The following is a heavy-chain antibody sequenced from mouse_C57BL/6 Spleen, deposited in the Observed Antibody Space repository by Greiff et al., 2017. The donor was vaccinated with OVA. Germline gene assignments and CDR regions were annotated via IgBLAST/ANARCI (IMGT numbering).Heavy chain of an antibody. D-gene: IGHD1-1*01. V-gene: IGHV1-69*01. CDR1: GYTFTSYW. CDR2: IDPSDSYT. J-gene: IGHJ2*01. CDR3: AAGNYFDY. Sequence: VKLQQPGAELVMPGASVKLSCKASGYTFTSYWMHWVKQRPGQGLEWIGEIDPSDSYTNYNQKFKGKSTLTVDKSSSTAYMQLSSLTSEDSAVYYCAAGNYFDYWGQGTTLTVSS.